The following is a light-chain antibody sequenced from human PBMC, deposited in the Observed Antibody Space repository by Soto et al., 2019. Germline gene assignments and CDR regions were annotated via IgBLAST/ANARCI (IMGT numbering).Light chain of an antibody. CDR3: QQYEIWPLT. Sequence: EVVMTQSPATLSVSPEDRATLSCRASQSVHNNLAWYQQKPGQAPRRLIFDTSTRATDIPIRFTGGGSGTEFTLTISSLQSEDSAVYYCQQYEIWPLTFGGGTKVEIK. J-gene: IGKJ4*01. CDR2: DTS. V-gene: IGKV3-15*01. CDR1: QSVHNN.